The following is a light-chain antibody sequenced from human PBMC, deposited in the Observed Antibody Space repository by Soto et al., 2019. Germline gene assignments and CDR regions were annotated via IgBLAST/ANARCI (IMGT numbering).Light chain of an antibody. Sequence: AIRMTQSPSSLSASTGDRVTITCRASQGISSYLAWYQQKPGKAPKLLIYAASTLQSGAPSRFSGSGSGTDFTLTISCLQSEDFATYYCQQYYSYPRTFGQGTRLEIK. CDR3: QQYYSYPRT. CDR1: QGISSY. V-gene: IGKV1-8*01. J-gene: IGKJ5*01. CDR2: AAS.